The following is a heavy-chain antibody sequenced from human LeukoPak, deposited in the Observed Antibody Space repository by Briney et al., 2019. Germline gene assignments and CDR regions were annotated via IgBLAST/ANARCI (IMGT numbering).Heavy chain of an antibody. V-gene: IGHV3-49*03. D-gene: IGHD1-26*01. Sequence: GRSLRLSCTASGFTFGDYAMSWLRQAPGKGLEWVGFIRSKAYGGTTEYAASVKGRFTISRDDSKSIAYLQMNSLKTEDTAVYYCTTVVGAHPMNYYYYYGMDVWGQGTTVTVSS. CDR3: TTVVGAHPMNYYYYYGMDV. CDR1: GFTFGDYA. J-gene: IGHJ6*02. CDR2: IRSKAYGGTT.